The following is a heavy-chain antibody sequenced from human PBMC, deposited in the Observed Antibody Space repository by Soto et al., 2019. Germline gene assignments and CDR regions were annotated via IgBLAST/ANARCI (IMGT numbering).Heavy chain of an antibody. V-gene: IGHV3-74*01. D-gene: IGHD1-26*01. CDR2: INSDGSST. J-gene: IGHJ6*02. CDR1: GFTFSSYW. Sequence: PGGSLRLSCAASGFTFSSYWMHWVRQAPGKGLVWVSRINSDGSSTSYADSVKGRFTISRDNAKNTLYLQMNSLRAEDTAVYYCASPSDPYYYYGMDVWGQGTTVTVSS. CDR3: ASPSDPYYYYGMDV.